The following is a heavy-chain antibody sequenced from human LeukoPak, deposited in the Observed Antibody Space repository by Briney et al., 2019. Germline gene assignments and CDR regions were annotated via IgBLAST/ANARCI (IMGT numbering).Heavy chain of an antibody. J-gene: IGHJ6*03. D-gene: IGHD2-21*02. CDR1: GGSFSGYY. Sequence: PSETLSLTCAVYGGSFSGYYWSWIRQPPGKGLEWIGRIYTTGSTNYNPSLKSRLTISVDTSKNQFSLKLRSVTAADTAVYYCARIKCGGDCRGYYYYYHMDVWGKGTTVTISS. CDR2: IYTTGST. CDR3: ARIKCGGDCRGYYYYYHMDV. V-gene: IGHV4-4*08.